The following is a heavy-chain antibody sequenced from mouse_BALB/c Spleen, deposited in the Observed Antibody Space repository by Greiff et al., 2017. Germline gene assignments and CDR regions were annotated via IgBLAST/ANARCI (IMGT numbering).Heavy chain of an antibody. CDR2: IWSGGST. Sequence: QVQLQQSGPGLVQPSQSLSITCTVSGFSLTSYGVHWVRQSPGKGLEWLGVIWSGGSTDYNAAFISRLSISKDNSKSQVFFKVNSLQANDTAIYYCARKGYGSSYFDYWGQGTTLTVSS. D-gene: IGHD1-1*01. J-gene: IGHJ2*01. CDR1: GFSLTSYG. CDR3: ARKGYGSSYFDY. V-gene: IGHV2-2*02.